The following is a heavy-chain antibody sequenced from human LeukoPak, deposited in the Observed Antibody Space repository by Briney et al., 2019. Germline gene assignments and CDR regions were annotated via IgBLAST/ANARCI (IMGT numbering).Heavy chain of an antibody. J-gene: IGHJ4*02. V-gene: IGHV4-4*07. CDR3: ARDNDFFDY. CDR1: GGSINTYY. CDR2: IHSSGST. Sequence: PSETLSLTSTVSGGSINTYYWSGIRQPAGKGLEWIGRIHSSGSTHYNPSLKSRVTMSLDTSKNQFSLKLTSVTAADTAVYYCARDNDFFDYWGQGTLVTVSS.